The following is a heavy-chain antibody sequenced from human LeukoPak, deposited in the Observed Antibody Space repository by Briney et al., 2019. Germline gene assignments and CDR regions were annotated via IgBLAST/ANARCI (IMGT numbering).Heavy chain of an antibody. CDR1: GYSISGGYY. D-gene: IGHD6-13*01. CDR2: IYHSGST. V-gene: IGHV4-38-2*02. CDR3: ARASYSSSWSYFDY. Sequence: SETLSLTCTVSGYSISGGYYWGWIRQPPGKGLEWIGSIYHSGSTYYNPSLKSRVTISVDTSKNQFSLKLSSVTAADTAVYYCARASYSSSWSYFDYWGQGTLVTVSS. J-gene: IGHJ4*02.